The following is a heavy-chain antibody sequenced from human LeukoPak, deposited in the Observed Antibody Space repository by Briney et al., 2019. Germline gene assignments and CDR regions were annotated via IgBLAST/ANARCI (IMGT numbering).Heavy chain of an antibody. J-gene: IGHJ4*02. D-gene: IGHD3-3*01. V-gene: IGHV1-69*05. CDR1: GGTFSSYA. Sequence: GASVKVSCKASGGTFSSYAISWVRQAPGQGLEWMGGIIPIFGTANYAQKFQGRVTITTDESTSTAYMELSSLRSEDTAVYYCARCARLRFLECYARYWGQGTLVTVSS. CDR2: IIPIFGTA. CDR3: ARCARLRFLECYARY.